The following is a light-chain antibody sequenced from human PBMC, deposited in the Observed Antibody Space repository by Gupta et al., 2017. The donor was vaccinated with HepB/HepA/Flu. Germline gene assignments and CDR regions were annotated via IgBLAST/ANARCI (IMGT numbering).Light chain of an antibody. CDR2: GNS. Sequence: QSVLTQPPSVSGAPGQRVTISCTGSSPNIGAGYDVHWYQQLPGTAPKLLIYGNSNRPSGVPDRFSGSKSGTSASLAITGLQAEDEADYDCQSYDSSLSGSGVFGGGTKLTVL. CDR1: SPNIGAGYD. V-gene: IGLV1-40*01. CDR3: QSYDSSLSGSGV. J-gene: IGLJ3*02.